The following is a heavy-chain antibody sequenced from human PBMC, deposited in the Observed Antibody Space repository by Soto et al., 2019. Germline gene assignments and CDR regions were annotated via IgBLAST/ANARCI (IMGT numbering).Heavy chain of an antibody. CDR3: ARIPRYSFPTSDPLDN. CDR1: GGTFNTYT. Sequence: ASVKVSCKASGGTFNTYTFSWVRQAPGQGLEWMGSIIPIFGTTHYAQSFQGRLSITADQSSTTTYMELRSLTSHDTALYYCARIPRYSFPTSDPLDNWGQGTLVTVSS. CDR2: IIPIFGTT. J-gene: IGHJ1*01. D-gene: IGHD1-26*01. V-gene: IGHV1-69*13.